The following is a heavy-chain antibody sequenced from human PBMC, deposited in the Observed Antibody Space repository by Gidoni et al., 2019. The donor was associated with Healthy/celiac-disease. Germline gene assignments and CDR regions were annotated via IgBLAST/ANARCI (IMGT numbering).Heavy chain of an antibody. CDR1: GFTFSSYA. V-gene: IGHV3-30-3*01. Sequence: QVQLVESGGGVVQPGRSLRLSCAASGFTFSSYAMHWVRQAPGKGLEWVAVISYDGSNKYYADSVKGRFTISRDNSKNTLYLQMNSLRAEDTAVYYCARGRLAPDYWGQGTLVTVSS. D-gene: IGHD3-9*01. CDR2: ISYDGSNK. CDR3: ARGRLAPDY. J-gene: IGHJ4*02.